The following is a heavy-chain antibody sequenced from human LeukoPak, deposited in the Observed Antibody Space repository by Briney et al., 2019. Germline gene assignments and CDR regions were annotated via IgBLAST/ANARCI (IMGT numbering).Heavy chain of an antibody. J-gene: IGHJ4*02. D-gene: IGHD3-10*01. CDR1: GFTFSSYG. CDR2: ISGSGGST. CDR3: AKVPVLLWFGSSSYYFDY. Sequence: GGSLRLSCAASGFTFSSYGMSWVRQAPGKGLEWVSAISGSGGSTYYADSVKGRFTISRDNSKNTLYLQMNSLRAEDTAVYYCAKVPVLLWFGSSSYYFDYWGQGTLVTVSS. V-gene: IGHV3-23*01.